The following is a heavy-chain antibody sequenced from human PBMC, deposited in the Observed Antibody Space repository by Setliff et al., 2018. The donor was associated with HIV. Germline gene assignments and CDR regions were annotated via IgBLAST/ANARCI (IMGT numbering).Heavy chain of an antibody. J-gene: IGHJ4*02. Sequence: SETLSLTCTVSGVSISNYYWSWIRQPAGKGLEWIGRIYTTGGTNYNPALKSRVTMSIDTSKNQISLKLNSVTAADTATYYCARSNPGITAGLLAYWGPGTLVTVSS. V-gene: IGHV4-4*07. D-gene: IGHD6-13*01. CDR3: ARSNPGITAGLLAY. CDR2: IYTTGGT. CDR1: GVSISNYY.